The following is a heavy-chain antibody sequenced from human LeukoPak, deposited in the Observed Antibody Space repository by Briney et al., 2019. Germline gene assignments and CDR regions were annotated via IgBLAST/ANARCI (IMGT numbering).Heavy chain of an antibody. CDR1: GYTFTGYY. Sequence: ASVKVSCKTSGYTFTGYYMHWVRQAPGQGLEWMGWINPNSGGTNYAQKFQDRVTMAGDTSISTAYMELSRLTSDDTAVYYCARAPMIVVVFPPRLDYWGQGTLVTVSS. CDR3: ARAPMIVVVFPPRLDY. CDR2: INPNSGGT. J-gene: IGHJ4*02. V-gene: IGHV1-2*02. D-gene: IGHD3-22*01.